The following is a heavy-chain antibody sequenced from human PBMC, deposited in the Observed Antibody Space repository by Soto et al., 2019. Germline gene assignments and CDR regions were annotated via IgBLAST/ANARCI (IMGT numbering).Heavy chain of an antibody. D-gene: IGHD6-19*01. J-gene: IGHJ4*02. Sequence: ASVKVSCEDSRYTLTSKGISWVRQAPGQGLEWMGWISAYNGNTNYAQKLQGRVTMTTDTSTSTAYMELRSLRSDDTAVYYCARDSSGWSDYWGQGTLVTVSS. V-gene: IGHV1-18*01. CDR3: ARDSSGWSDY. CDR1: RYTLTSKG. CDR2: ISAYNGNT.